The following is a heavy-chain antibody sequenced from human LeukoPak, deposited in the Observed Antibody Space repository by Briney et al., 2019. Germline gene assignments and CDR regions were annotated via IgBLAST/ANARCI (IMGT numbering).Heavy chain of an antibody. CDR3: AKGGYTSAYDY. Sequence: GGSLRLSCAASGFTFSTSAMNWVRQAPGKGLEWVSSIRATDPSTYYADSVKGRFTISRDNSKNTLYLQMNSLRDEDTAMYFCAKGGYTSAYDYWGQGTLVTVSS. CDR1: GFTFSTSA. D-gene: IGHD2-2*02. J-gene: IGHJ4*02. CDR2: IRATDPST. V-gene: IGHV3-23*01.